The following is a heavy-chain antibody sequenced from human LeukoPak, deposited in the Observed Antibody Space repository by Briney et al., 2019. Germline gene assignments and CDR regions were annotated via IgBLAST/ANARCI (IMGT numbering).Heavy chain of an antibody. V-gene: IGHV3-33*01. Sequence: GGSLRLSCAASGFTFSNFGMHWVRKASGRGLEWVAVIWSHGNEIHYVDSVKGRFTISRDNFRNTLYLQMNSLRAEDSAVYYCVRGSGGNGYGYWGDSWGQGTLVIVSS. CDR2: IWSHGNEI. CDR1: GFTFSNFG. J-gene: IGHJ4*02. CDR3: VRGSGGNGYGYWGDS. D-gene: IGHD5-12*01.